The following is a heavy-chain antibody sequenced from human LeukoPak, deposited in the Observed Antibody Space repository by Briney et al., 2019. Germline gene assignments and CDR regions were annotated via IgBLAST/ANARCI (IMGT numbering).Heavy chain of an antibody. J-gene: IGHJ4*02. CDR3: ARGRLSSRYCSSTSCYRESY. V-gene: IGHV4-34*01. Sequence: RPSETLSLTCAVYGGSFSGYYWSWIRQPPGKGLEWIGEINHGGSTNYNPSLKSRVTISVDTSRNQFSLKLSSVTAADTAVYYCARGRLSSRYCSSTSCYRESYWGQGTLVTVSS. CDR1: GGSFSGYY. D-gene: IGHD2-2*01. CDR2: INHGGST.